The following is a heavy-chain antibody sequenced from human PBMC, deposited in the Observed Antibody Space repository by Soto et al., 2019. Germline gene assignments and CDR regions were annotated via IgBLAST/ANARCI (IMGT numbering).Heavy chain of an antibody. CDR2: IIPMFNTT. D-gene: IGHD5-12*01. CDR3: ARAKEMATITEFVY. Sequence: QVQLVQSGTEVKKPGSSVNVSCKASGGTFSSYAISWVRQAPGQGLEWLGGIIPMFNTTNYAQRIQGRVTITADKSTSTVYMELNSLRSEDTAVYYCARAKEMATITEFVYWGQGTLVTVAS. V-gene: IGHV1-69*06. CDR1: GGTFSSYA. J-gene: IGHJ4*02.